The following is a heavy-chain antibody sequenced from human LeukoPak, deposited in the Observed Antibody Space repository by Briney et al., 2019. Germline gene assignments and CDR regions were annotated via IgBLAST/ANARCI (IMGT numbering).Heavy chain of an antibody. V-gene: IGHV4-34*01. D-gene: IGHD3-16*01. J-gene: IGHJ4*02. CDR3: AREWGHLGFDY. Sequence: SETLSLTCAVYGGSFSGYYWSWIRQPPGKGLEWIGEINHSGSTNYNPSLKSRVTISVDTSKNQFPLKLSSVTAADTAVYYCAREWGHLGFDYWGQGTLVTVSS. CDR1: GGSFSGYY. CDR2: INHSGST.